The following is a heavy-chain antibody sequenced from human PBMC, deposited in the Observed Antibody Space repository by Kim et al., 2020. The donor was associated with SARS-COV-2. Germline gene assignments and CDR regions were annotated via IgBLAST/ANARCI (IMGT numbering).Heavy chain of an antibody. V-gene: IGHV4-4*02. CDR1: GGSISSSNW. CDR2: IYHSGST. Sequence: SETLSLTCAVSGGSISSSNWWSWVRQPPGKGLEWIGEIYHSGSTNYNPSLKSRVTISVDKSKNQFSLKLSSVTAADTAVYYCARNAAGLLLGAFDIWGQGTMVTVSS. J-gene: IGHJ3*02. D-gene: IGHD3-10*01. CDR3: ARNAAGLLLGAFDI.